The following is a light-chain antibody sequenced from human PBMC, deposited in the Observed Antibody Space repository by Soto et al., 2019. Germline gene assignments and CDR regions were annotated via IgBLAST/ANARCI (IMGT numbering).Light chain of an antibody. CDR1: QTISHW. V-gene: IGKV1-5*01. Sequence: DIQMTQSPSTLSASVGDRVTISCRASQTISHWLAWYQQKPGKAPKLLIYDASSLESGVPSRFSGSGSGTEFTLTISSLQPEDFATSYCQKYNSFWTFGQGTKVEIK. J-gene: IGKJ1*01. CDR2: DAS. CDR3: QKYNSFWT.